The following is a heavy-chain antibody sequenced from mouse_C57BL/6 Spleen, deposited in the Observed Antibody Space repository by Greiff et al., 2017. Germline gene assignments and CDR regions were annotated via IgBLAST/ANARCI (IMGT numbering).Heavy chain of an antibody. D-gene: IGHD1-1*01. CDR2: INPSNGGT. J-gene: IGHJ3*01. CDR1: GYTFTGYW. Sequence: QVQLQQPGTELVKPGASVKLSCKASGYTFTGYWMHWVKQRPGQGLEWIGNINPSNGGTNYNEKFKSQATLTVYQSSSTAYMLLSSLTSEDSAVYYGACEEAYYGSSSWFAYWGQGTLVTVSA. V-gene: IGHV1-53*01. CDR3: ACEEAYYGSSSWFAY.